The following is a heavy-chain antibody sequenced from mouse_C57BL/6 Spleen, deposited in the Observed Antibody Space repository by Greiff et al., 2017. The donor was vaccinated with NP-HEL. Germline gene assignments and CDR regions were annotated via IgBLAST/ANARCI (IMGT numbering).Heavy chain of an antibody. CDR2: ISSGSSTI. CDR3: ARRATTVVAHFDY. Sequence: EVKLVESGGGLVKPGGSLKLSCAASGFTFSDYGMHWVRQAPEKGLEWVAYISSGSSTIYYADTVKGRFTISRDNAKNTLFLQMTSLRSEDTAMYYCARRATTVVAHFDYWGQGTTLTVSS. J-gene: IGHJ2*01. CDR1: GFTFSDYG. D-gene: IGHD1-1*01. V-gene: IGHV5-17*01.